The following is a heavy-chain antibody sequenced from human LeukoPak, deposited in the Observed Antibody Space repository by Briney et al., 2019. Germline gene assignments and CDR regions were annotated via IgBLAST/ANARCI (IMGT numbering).Heavy chain of an antibody. CDR3: ARHYDSSGHWYYFDY. Sequence: PSETLSLTCTVSGGSISSSYWSWIRQPPGKGLEWIGYIYYSGSTNYNPSLKSRVTISVDTSKNQFSLKLSSVTAADTAVYYCARHYDSSGHWYYFDYWGQGTLVTVSS. V-gene: IGHV4-59*08. J-gene: IGHJ4*02. D-gene: IGHD3-22*01. CDR2: IYYSGST. CDR1: GGSISSSY.